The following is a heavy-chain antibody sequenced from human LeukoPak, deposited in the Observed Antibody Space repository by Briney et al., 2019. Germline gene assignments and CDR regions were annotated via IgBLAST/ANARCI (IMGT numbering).Heavy chain of an antibody. J-gene: IGHJ4*02. D-gene: IGHD4-23*01. V-gene: IGHV4-59*01. CDR2: IFYSGNT. CDR1: GGSISSYY. Sequence: PSETLSLTCTVSGGSISSYYWSWIRQPPGEGLEWIGYIFYSGNTNYNPSLKSRVTISVDTSKNQFSLKLSSVTAADTAVYYCTRGGNWAFDYWGQGTLVTVSS. CDR3: TRGGNWAFDY.